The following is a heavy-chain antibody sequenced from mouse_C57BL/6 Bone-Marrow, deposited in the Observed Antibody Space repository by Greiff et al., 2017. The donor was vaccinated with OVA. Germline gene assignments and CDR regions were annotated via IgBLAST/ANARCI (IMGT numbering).Heavy chain of an antibody. V-gene: IGHV1-52*01. CDR1: GYTFTSYW. Sequence: QVQLQQPGAELVRPGSSVKLSCKASGYTFTSYWMHWVKQRPIQGLEWIGNIDPSDSETHYNQKFKDKATLTVDTSSSTAYMQLSRLTSEESAVYYCARGGYWYFDVWGTGTTVTVSS. J-gene: IGHJ1*03. CDR2: IDPSDSET. CDR3: ARGGYWYFDV.